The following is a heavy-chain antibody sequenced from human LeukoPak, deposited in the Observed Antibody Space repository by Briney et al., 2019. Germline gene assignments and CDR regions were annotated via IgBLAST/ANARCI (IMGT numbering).Heavy chain of an antibody. Sequence: GGSLRLSCAASGFTFSSYGMSWVRQAPGKGLEWVSAISGSGGSTYYADSVKGRFTISRDNSKNTLYLQMNSLRAEDTAVYYCAKEQYYDSSGYYYTESDYWGQGTLVTVSS. CDR3: AKEQYYDSSGYYYTESDY. CDR2: ISGSGGST. J-gene: IGHJ4*02. V-gene: IGHV3-23*01. D-gene: IGHD3-22*01. CDR1: GFTFSSYG.